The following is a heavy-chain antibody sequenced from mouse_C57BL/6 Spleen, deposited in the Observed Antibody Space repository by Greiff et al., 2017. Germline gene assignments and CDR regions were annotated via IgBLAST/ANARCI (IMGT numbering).Heavy chain of an antibody. Sequence: VQLQQSGAELVKPGASVKLSCKASGYTFTSYWMHWVKQRPGQGLEWIGMIHPNSGSTNYNEKFKSKATLTVDKSSSTAYMQLSSLTSEDSAVYYCARSGDYDAFAYWGQGTLVTVSA. J-gene: IGHJ3*01. CDR2: IHPNSGST. V-gene: IGHV1-64*01. CDR1: GYTFTSYW. CDR3: ARSGDYDAFAY. D-gene: IGHD2-4*01.